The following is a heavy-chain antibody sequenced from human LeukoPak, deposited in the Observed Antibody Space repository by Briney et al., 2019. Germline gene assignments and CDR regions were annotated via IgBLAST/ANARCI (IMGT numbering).Heavy chain of an antibody. J-gene: IGHJ4*02. CDR3: ARLQGDSTAVFDY. CDR1: GGSFSGYY. V-gene: IGHV4-34*01. Sequence: PSETLSLTCAVYGGSFSGYYWSWIRQPPGKGLEWIGEINHSGSTNYNPSLKSRVTISVDTSKNQFSLRLSSVTAADTAVYYCARLQGDSTAVFDYWGQGTLVSVSS. D-gene: IGHD2-21*01. CDR2: INHSGST.